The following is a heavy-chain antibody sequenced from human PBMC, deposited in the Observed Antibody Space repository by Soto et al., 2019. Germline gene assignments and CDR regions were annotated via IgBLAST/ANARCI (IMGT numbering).Heavy chain of an antibody. V-gene: IGHV3-23*01. CDR1: GLSVSDNY. CDR3: TKDAEAYDFAFDK. Sequence: GGSLRLSCGASGLSVSDNYMNWVRQAPGKGLEWVSGITKTGRSTFIADSVRGRFTISRDNLKNIMYLQMNSLRVDDTALYYCTKDAEAYDFAFDKWGQGTMVTVSS. CDR2: ITKTGRST. J-gene: IGHJ3*02. D-gene: IGHD3-3*01.